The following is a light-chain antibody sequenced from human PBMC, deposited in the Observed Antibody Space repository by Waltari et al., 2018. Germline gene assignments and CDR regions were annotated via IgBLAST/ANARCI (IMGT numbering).Light chain of an antibody. J-gene: IGKJ5*01. V-gene: IGKV1-33*01. CDR2: DTS. CDR3: QQYENFPVT. CDR1: QDISNY. Sequence: DIQVTQSPSYLSASVGDRVTITCQASQDISNYLNWYQQKPGKAPKLLIYDTSHLQTGVPSRFSGSGGGTDFTFTISSLQPEDIATYYCQQYENFPVTFGQGTRLEIK.